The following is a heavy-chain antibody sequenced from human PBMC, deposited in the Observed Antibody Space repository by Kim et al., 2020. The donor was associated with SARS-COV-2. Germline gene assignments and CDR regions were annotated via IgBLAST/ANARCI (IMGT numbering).Heavy chain of an antibody. D-gene: IGHD1-26*01. V-gene: IGHV3-23*01. CDR3: AKDDGSAGGYAVDI. Sequence: ADSVKGRFTISRDNSKNTQYLQMNSLRAEDRAVYYCAKDDGSAGGYAVDIWGQGTMVTVSS. J-gene: IGHJ3*02.